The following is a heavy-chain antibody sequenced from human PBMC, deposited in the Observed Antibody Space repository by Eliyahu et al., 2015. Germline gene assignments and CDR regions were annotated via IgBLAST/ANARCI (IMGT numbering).Heavy chain of an antibody. CDR3: ARGDYYDNTAYYPGGDAFDI. CDR2: ISTYKGNT. V-gene: IGHV1-18*04. J-gene: IGHJ3*02. CDR1: GXTFTSXC. D-gene: IGHD3-22*01. Sequence: QVQLVQSGAEVKEPGASVXXSCKASGXTFTSXCIXWVRQAPGQGLEWLGWISTYKGNTKYAQKLQGRVTMTTDTSTSTAYMDLRSLRSDDTAVYYCARGDYYDNTAYYPGGDAFDIWGQGTMVTVSS.